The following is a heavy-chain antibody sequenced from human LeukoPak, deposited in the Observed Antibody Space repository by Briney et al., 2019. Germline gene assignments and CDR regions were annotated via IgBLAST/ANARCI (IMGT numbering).Heavy chain of an antibody. CDR1: GYTFTGYY. Sequence: VSVKVSCKASGYTFTGYYMHWVRQAPGQGLEWMGWINPNSGGTNYAQKFQGRVTMTRDTSISTAYMELSRLTSDDTAVYYCARDSSSWGDYYYGMDVWGQGTTVTVSS. V-gene: IGHV1-2*02. CDR2: INPNSGGT. CDR3: ARDSSSWGDYYYGMDV. D-gene: IGHD6-13*01. J-gene: IGHJ6*02.